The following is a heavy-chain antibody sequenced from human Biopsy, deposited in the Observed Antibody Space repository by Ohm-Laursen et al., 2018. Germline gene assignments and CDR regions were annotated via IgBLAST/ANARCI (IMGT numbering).Heavy chain of an antibody. V-gene: IGHV4-59*11. J-gene: IGHJ4*02. CDR2: ISYTGYT. D-gene: IGHD4-23*01. CDR1: GGSFTGHY. Sequence: ETLSLTCTVSGGSFTGHYWSWIRQPPGKGLEWIGHISYTGYTSYNAPLKSRVTISVDTSRNHFSLRLSPLTAADTAVYYCARGSNDFGGLYFHRWGQGTLLTVSS. CDR3: ARGSNDFGGLYFHR.